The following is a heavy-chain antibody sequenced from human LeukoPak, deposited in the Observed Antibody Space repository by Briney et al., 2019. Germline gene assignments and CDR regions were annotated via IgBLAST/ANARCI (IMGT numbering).Heavy chain of an antibody. CDR1: GGSFSGYY. CDR2: INHSGST. D-gene: IGHD2-15*01. Sequence: SETLSLTCAVYGGSFSGYYWSWIRQPPGKGLEWIGEINHSGSTNYNPSLKSRVTISVDTSKNQFSLKLSSVTAADTAVYYCARKGFARRVDFDYWGQGTLVTVSS. J-gene: IGHJ4*02. V-gene: IGHV4-34*01. CDR3: ARKGFARRVDFDY.